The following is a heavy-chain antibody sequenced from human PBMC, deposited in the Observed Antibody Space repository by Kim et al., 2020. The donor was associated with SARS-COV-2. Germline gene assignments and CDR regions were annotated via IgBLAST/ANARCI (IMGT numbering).Heavy chain of an antibody. Sequence: SETLSLTCTVSGGSISSSSYCWGWLRPPPGKGREWIGSIYYSGSNYYNPSLKSRVTISVDTTKNPFSLKLSSVTAADPAVYYCARPEPGLLWFGESPNAVEIWGQGTMVTVSS. CDR3: ARPEPGLLWFGESPNAVEI. V-gene: IGHV4-39*01. J-gene: IGHJ3*02. D-gene: IGHD3-10*01. CDR1: GGSISSSSYC. CDR2: IYYSGSN.